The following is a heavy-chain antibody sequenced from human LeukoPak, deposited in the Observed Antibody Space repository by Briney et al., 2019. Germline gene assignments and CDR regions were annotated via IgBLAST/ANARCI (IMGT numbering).Heavy chain of an antibody. D-gene: IGHD2-2*01. CDR2: ICSSCSTI. V-gene: IGHV3-48*04. CDR1: GFTFSSYW. J-gene: IGHJ4*02. Sequence: GGSLRLSCAASGFTFSSYWKSWVRQAPGKGLEWVSYICSSCSTIYYADSVKGRFTISRDNAKNSLYLQMNSLRAEDTAVYYCAKDRGRRIVVVPATKWGTFDYWGQGNLVTVSS. CDR3: AKDRGRRIVVVPATKWGTFDY.